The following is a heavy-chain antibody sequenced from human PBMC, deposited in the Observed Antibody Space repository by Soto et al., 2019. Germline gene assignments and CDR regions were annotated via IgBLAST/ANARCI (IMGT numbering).Heavy chain of an antibody. CDR3: AGPGYSSQDP. CDR1: GFTFSSFA. Sequence: GGSLRLSCAASGFTFSSFALSWVRQAPGMGLEWVSAISGGGDGTDYADSVKGRFTISRDNSKNTLYLQMSSLRDEDTAMYYCAGPGYSSQDPWGQGSLVTVSS. J-gene: IGHJ5*02. D-gene: IGHD5-18*01. V-gene: IGHV3-23*01. CDR2: ISGGGDGT.